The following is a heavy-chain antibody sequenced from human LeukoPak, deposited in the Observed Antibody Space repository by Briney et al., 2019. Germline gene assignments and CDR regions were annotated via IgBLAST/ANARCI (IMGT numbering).Heavy chain of an antibody. V-gene: IGHV2-5*02. CDR3: AHRRSKLGDAWFAH. D-gene: IGHD3-3*01. CDR2: IYWDDDK. Sequence: SGPTLVKPTQTLTLTCIFSGFSLNINGVAVGWIRQPPGKALEWLALIYWDDDKRYSPSLENRLTITKDTSKNQVVLTMTNMDPVDTATYYCAHRRSKLGDAWFAHWAQGTLVTVSS. CDR1: GFSLNINGVA. J-gene: IGHJ5*02.